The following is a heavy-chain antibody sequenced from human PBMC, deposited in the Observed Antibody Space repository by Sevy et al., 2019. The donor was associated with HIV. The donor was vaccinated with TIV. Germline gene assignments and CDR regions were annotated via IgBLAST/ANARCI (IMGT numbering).Heavy chain of an antibody. D-gene: IGHD2-8*01. Sequence: GGSLRLSCAASGFTFSKYSMSWVRQPPGKGLEWVLTLSFGWGEINYADSVKGRFTISRDNSKSSVYLQMNNLRPEDTAVYYCAREGCTKPHDYWGQGTLVTVSS. CDR2: LSFGWGEI. CDR3: AREGCTKPHDY. J-gene: IGHJ4*02. V-gene: IGHV3-23*01. CDR1: GFTFSKYS.